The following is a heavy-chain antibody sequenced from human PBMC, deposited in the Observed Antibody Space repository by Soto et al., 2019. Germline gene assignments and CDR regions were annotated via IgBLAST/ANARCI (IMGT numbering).Heavy chain of an antibody. V-gene: IGHV4-59*11. J-gene: IGHJ4*02. Sequence: LCHTWSVVCGSSYNLYWRRVRQPPGKGLEWIGYIYYTGGTNYNPSLKSRVTMSVDTSKNRVSLNLTSLTAADTAIYDCTRDNSYSEYRVQGTLVTVSS. CDR2: IYYTGGT. D-gene: IGHD1-20*01. CDR1: CGSSYNLY. CDR3: TRDNSYSEY.